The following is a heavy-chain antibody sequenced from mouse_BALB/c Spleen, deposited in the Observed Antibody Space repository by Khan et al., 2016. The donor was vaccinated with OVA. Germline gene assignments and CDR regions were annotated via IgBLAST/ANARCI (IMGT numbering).Heavy chain of an antibody. CDR1: GYTFTSYT. CDR3: VRDGAYHRNDGWFAY. Sequence: QVQLKQSGAELARPGASVKLSCKASGYTFTSYTIHWIKKRPGQGLEWIGYINPSNDYTNYNQKFKDQATFTTDKSSTTAYLRLSSLTSDDSAVYNCVRDGAYHRNDGWFAYWGQGTLVTVSA. CDR2: INPSNDYT. V-gene: IGHV1-4*01. J-gene: IGHJ3*01. D-gene: IGHD2-14*01.